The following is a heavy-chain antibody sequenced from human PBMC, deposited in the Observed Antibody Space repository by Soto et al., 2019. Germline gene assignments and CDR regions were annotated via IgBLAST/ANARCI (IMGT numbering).Heavy chain of an antibody. CDR2: ISSSSSTI. J-gene: IGHJ4*02. Sequence: EVQLVESGGGLVQPGGSLRLSCAASGFTFSSYSMNWVRPAPGQGLEWVSYISSSSSTIYYADSVKGRFTISRDNAKNSLYRQRNSLRAEDTAVYYCARGAYYYDSSGLSDWGQGTLVTVSS. CDR3: ARGAYYYDSSGLSD. V-gene: IGHV3-48*01. D-gene: IGHD3-22*01. CDR1: GFTFSSYS.